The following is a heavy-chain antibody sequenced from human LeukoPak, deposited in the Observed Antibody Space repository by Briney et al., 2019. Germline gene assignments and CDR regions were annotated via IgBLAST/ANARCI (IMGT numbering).Heavy chain of an antibody. J-gene: IGHJ3*01. D-gene: IGHD3/OR15-3a*01. V-gene: IGHV3-23*01. CDR3: VRDLDWGAFDV. Sequence: PGGSLRLSCAASEFHFSTHGMNWVRQAPGKGLEWLSGVSPSGDITYYADSVMGRFTISRDNRKSTVSVQRNSLRAEGTALYYCVRDLDWGAFDVWGQGTMITVSS. CDR1: EFHFSTHG. CDR2: VSPSGDIT.